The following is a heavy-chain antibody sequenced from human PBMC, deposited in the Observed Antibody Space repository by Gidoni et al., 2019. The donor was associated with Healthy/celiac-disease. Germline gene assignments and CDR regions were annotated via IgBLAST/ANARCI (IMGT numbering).Heavy chain of an antibody. Sequence: QVQLVESGGGVVQPGRALRRSCAASGCTVSSYAMHWVRQAPGKGLELVAVISYDGSNKYYADSVKGRFTISRDNSKNTLYLQMNSLRAEDTAVYYCARDDIAALANWFDPWGQGTLVTVSS. J-gene: IGHJ5*02. CDR3: ARDDIAALANWFDP. CDR1: GCTVSSYA. V-gene: IGHV3-30-3*01. D-gene: IGHD6-13*01. CDR2: ISYDGSNK.